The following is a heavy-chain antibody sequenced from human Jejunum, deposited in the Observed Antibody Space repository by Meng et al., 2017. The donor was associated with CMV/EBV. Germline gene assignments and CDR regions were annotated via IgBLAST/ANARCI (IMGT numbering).Heavy chain of an antibody. CDR3: ATAVFGVVDYDY. D-gene: IGHD3-3*01. V-gene: IGHV3-72*01. Sequence: GFTFSDHYMDWVRQAPGRGPEWVGRSRIRANSHTTEYAASVKGRFTISRDDSRNSLYLEMNRLKSEDTAVYYCATAVFGVVDYDYWGQGTLVTVSS. CDR2: SRIRANSHTT. CDR1: GFTFSDHY. J-gene: IGHJ4*02.